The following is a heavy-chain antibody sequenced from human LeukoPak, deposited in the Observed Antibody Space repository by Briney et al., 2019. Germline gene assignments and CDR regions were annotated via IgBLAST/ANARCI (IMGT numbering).Heavy chain of an antibody. J-gene: IGHJ4*02. D-gene: IGHD2-2*02. V-gene: IGHV2-5*02. CDR2: IYWDADK. CDR3: ARVGFCSSTSCYSGAYYFDY. CDR1: GFPLTTNGVG. Sequence: SGPTLVNPQQTLTLTCTFSGFPLTTNGVGVGWILQPPEKALELVELIYWDADKRYSPSLKSRLTFTKDTSKNQVFLTMTNMDLVDTATYYCARVGFCSSTSCYSGAYYFDYWGQGTLVTVSS.